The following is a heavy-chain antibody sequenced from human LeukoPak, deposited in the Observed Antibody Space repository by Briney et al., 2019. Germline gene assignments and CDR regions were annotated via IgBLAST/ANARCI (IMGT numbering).Heavy chain of an antibody. Sequence: ASVKVSCKASGYTFTSYGISWVRQAPGQGLEWMGWISAYNGNTNYAQKLQGRVTMTTDTSTSTAYMELRSLRSDDTAVYHCARVLKGESGALGVDVWGQGTTVTVSS. J-gene: IGHJ6*02. CDR3: ARVLKGESGALGVDV. CDR2: ISAYNGNT. V-gene: IGHV1-18*01. CDR1: GYTFTSYG. D-gene: IGHD1-26*01.